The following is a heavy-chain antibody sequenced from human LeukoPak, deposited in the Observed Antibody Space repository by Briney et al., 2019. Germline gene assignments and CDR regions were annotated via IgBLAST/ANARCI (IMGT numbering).Heavy chain of an antibody. CDR2: ISSSSSYI. J-gene: IGHJ4*02. V-gene: IGHV3-21*01. Sequence: GGSLRLSCAASGFTFSSYSMNWVRQAPGKGLEWVSSISSSSSYIYYADSVKGRFTISRDNARNSLYLQMNSLRAEDTAVYYCARGATVTQNYWGQGTLVTVSS. D-gene: IGHD4-17*01. CDR1: GFTFSSYS. CDR3: ARGATVTQNY.